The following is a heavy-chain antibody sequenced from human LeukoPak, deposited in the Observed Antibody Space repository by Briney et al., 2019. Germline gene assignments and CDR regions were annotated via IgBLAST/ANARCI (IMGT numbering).Heavy chain of an antibody. J-gene: IGHJ6*03. Sequence: GGSLRLSCAASGFTFSGSAMHWVRQAPGKGLEWVAVISYDGSNKYYADSVKGRFTISRDNSKNTLYLQMNSLRAEDTAVYYCARAGCSGGSCYRNYYYYMDVWGKGTTVTVSS. CDR1: GFTFSGSA. D-gene: IGHD2-15*01. CDR2: ISYDGSNK. V-gene: IGHV3-30*04. CDR3: ARAGCSGGSCYRNYYYYMDV.